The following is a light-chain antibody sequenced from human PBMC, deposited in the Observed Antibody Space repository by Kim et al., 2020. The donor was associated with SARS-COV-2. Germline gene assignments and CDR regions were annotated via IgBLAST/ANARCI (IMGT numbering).Light chain of an antibody. CDR3: QMWDRSSDHVV. CDR1: DIGSKR. V-gene: IGLV3-21*04. CDR2: YNT. Sequence: APGETARITCGENDIGSKRVHWYQEKPGQAPVMVIYYNTDRPSGIPERVSGSNSGNTATLTISRVEAGDEADYYCQMWDRSSDHVVFGGGTKLTVL. J-gene: IGLJ2*01.